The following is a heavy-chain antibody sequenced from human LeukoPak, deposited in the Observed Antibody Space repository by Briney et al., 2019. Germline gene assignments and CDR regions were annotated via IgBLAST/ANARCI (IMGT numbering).Heavy chain of an antibody. CDR1: GFTFTSSA. V-gene: IGHV1-58*02. CDR3: AAVGLRYFDYYYGMDV. CDR2: IVVGSGNT. Sequence: GASVKVSCKASGFTFTSSAMQWVRQARGQRLEWIGWIVVGSGNTNYAQKFQERVTITRDMSTSTAYMELSSPRSEDTAVYYCAAVGLRYFDYYYGMDVWGQGTTVTVSS. D-gene: IGHD3-9*01. J-gene: IGHJ6*02.